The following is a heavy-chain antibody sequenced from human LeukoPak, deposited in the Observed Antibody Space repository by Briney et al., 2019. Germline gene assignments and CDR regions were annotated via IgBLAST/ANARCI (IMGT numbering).Heavy chain of an antibody. D-gene: IGHD3-22*01. V-gene: IGHV4-34*01. J-gene: IGHJ4*02. CDR2: INHSGST. Sequence: SETLSLTCAVYGGSFSGYYWSWIRQPPGKGLEWIGEINHSGSTNYNPSLKSRVTISVDTSKNQFSLKLSSVTAADTAVYYCARVSWYYDSSGYYWFDYWGQGTLVTVSS. CDR1: GGSFSGYY. CDR3: ARVSWYYDSSGYYWFDY.